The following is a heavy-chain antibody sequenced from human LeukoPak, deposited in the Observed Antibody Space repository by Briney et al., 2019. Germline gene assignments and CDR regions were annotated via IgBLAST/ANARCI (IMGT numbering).Heavy chain of an antibody. CDR2: ISGSWGRT. CDR3: AKLDGAIAAAGTPDY. V-gene: IGHV3-23*01. Sequence: GGSLRLSCAASGFTFTTYAMSGVRQAAGKGLEGVSSISGSWGRTYYVDCVKGRFTISIDNSKNTLYLQMHSLRAEDTAVYYCAKLDGAIAAAGTPDYWGQGTLVTVSS. CDR1: GFTFTTYA. J-gene: IGHJ4*02. D-gene: IGHD6-13*01.